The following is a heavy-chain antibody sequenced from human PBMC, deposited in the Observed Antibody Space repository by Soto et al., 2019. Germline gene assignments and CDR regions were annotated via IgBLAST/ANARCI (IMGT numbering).Heavy chain of an antibody. V-gene: IGHV4-4*02. Sequence: SSETLSLTCGVSGGTVASSHWWSWVRQSPSRGLEWIGNVYHTGDTNYNPSLTSRVIILVDTSKNQFSLSLSSVTAADTAVYYCARDLPRIKAFDPWGQGTLVTVSS. J-gene: IGHJ5*02. CDR3: ARDLPRIKAFDP. CDR1: GGTVASSHW. CDR2: VYHTGDT.